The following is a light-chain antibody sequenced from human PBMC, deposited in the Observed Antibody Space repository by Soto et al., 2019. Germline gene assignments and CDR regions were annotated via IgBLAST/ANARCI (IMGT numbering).Light chain of an antibody. CDR3: SSYTRGSTVV. V-gene: IGLV2-14*01. J-gene: IGLJ2*01. CDR1: SSDVGGYNY. CDR2: DVS. Sequence: QSVLTQPASVSGSPGQSITISCTGTSSDVGGYNYVSWYQQHPGKAPKLMIYDVSNRPSGVSNRFSGSKSGNTASLTISGLQAEDQVDYYCSSYTRGSTVVFGGGTKLTVL.